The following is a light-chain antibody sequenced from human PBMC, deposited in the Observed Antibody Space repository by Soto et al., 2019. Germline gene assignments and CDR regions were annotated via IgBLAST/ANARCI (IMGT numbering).Light chain of an antibody. J-gene: IGKJ2*01. CDR2: AAS. V-gene: IGKV1-9*01. Sequence: IQLTQSPSSLSASVGDRVTITCRASQGISSYLAWYQQKPGKAPNLLIYAASTLQSGVPSRLSGSGSGTDFTLNNSSLQPEGFATLYRQQLNRYPSRGTFGQGTKLEIK. CDR1: QGISSY. CDR3: QQLNRYPSRGT.